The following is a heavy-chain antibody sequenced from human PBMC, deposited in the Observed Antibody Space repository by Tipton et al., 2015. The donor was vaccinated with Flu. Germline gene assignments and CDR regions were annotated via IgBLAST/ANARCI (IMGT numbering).Heavy chain of an antibody. J-gene: IGHJ4*02. Sequence: SLRLSCAASGFTLSAYAMHWVRQAPDKGLEWVAVISDDGSDKVYADSVKGRFTISRDNYQNTVYLQMNSLRADDTAVYYCARASGSGTYVIFDFWGQGTLVTVSS. CDR3: ARASGSGTYVIFDF. CDR2: ISDDGSDK. D-gene: IGHD3-10*01. CDR1: GFTLSAYA. V-gene: IGHV3-30*01.